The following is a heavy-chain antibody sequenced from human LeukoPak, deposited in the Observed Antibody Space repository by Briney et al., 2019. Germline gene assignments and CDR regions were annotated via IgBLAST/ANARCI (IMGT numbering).Heavy chain of an antibody. CDR1: GFTFSSYA. D-gene: IGHD3-16*02. J-gene: IGHJ3*02. Sequence: GGSLRLSCAASGFTFSSYAMSWVRQAPGKGLEWISYISGSGSSIFYADSLQGRFTVSRDNAKNSVYLQMNSLRAEDTAVYYCAREGGFGYDDAFDTWGHGTTVTVSS. CDR3: AREGGFGYDDAFDT. V-gene: IGHV3-48*03. CDR2: ISGSGSSI.